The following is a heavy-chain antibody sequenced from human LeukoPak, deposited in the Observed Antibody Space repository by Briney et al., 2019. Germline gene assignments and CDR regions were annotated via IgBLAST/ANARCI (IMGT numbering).Heavy chain of an antibody. CDR2: MYFGGRT. Sequence: SETLSLTCTVSGGSISSYYWTWVRQHPEKGLEWIGYMYFGGRTNYNPSLKSRATISIDTSKKQFSLKLKSVTPADTAVYYCARIPGDRPDDWGQGTLVTVS. CDR3: ARIPGDRPDD. J-gene: IGHJ4*02. V-gene: IGHV4-59*01. D-gene: IGHD7-27*01. CDR1: GGSISSYY.